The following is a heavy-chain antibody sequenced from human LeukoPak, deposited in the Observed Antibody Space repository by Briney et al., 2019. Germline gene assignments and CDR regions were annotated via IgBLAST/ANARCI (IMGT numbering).Heavy chain of an antibody. CDR3: ARDGYGDYGPFDY. D-gene: IGHD4-17*01. V-gene: IGHV3-53*01. CDR2: IYSGGST. J-gene: IGHJ4*02. CDR1: GSTVSSNY. Sequence: GGSLRLSCAASGSTVSSNYMSWVRQAPGKGLEWVSVIYSGGSTYYADSVKGRFTISRDNSKNTLYLQMNSLRAEDTAVYYCARDGYGDYGPFDYWGQGTLVTVSS.